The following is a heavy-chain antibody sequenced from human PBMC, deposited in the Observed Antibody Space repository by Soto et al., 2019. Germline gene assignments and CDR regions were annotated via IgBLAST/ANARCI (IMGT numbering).Heavy chain of an antibody. D-gene: IGHD2-2*01. J-gene: IGHJ5*02. CDR3: AHHTITPATNWFDP. CDR2: IYWNDDK. V-gene: IGHV2-5*01. Sequence: SGPTLVNPTQTLTLTCTFSGFSLTTSGVGVGWIRQPPGKALEWLALIYWNDDKRYSPSLRGRLTITKDTSKNQVVLAMTNMDPVDTATYYCAHHTITPATNWFDPCGLGTLVTAPQ. CDR1: GFSLTTSGVG.